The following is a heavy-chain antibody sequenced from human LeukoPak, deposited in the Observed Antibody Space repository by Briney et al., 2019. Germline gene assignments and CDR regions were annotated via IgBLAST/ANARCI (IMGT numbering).Heavy chain of an antibody. V-gene: IGHV3-7*03. J-gene: IGHJ1*01. CDR2: IKQDGREE. D-gene: IGHD6-19*01. CDR3: AREGSSGWLPH. Sequence: GGSLRLSCVASGFTFSIYWMSWVRQAPGKGLEWVANIKQDGREEYYVDSVKGRFTISRDNAKNSLYLRLNSLRAEDTAVYYCAREGSSGWLPHWGQGTLVTVSS. CDR1: GFTFSIYW.